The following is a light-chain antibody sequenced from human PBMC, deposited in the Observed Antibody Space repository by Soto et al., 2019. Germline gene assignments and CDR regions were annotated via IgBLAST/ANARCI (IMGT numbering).Light chain of an antibody. CDR1: QNIYYN. V-gene: IGKV3-15*01. CDR2: RAS. Sequence: ILMTQSPATVSVSPGESATLSCRASQNIYYNVAWYQQRPGQAPRLLIYRASTRAPGVPARFSGSGSGTEFTLTISSLQPEDFTVYSSLQYHNLWAFGQGTKVEI. J-gene: IGKJ1*01. CDR3: LQYHNLWA.